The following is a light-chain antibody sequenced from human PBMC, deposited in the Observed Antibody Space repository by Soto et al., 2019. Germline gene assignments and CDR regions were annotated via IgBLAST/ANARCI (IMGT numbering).Light chain of an antibody. J-gene: IGLJ3*02. V-gene: IGLV1-44*01. CDR1: SSNIGNSI. CDR3: AAWDDSRLGSWV. CDR2: SND. Sequence: QSVLTQPRSASGTPGQRVTISCSGSSSNIGNSIVNWYQHVPGTAPRLLIYSNDQRPSGVPDRFSGSKSGTSASLAITGLQSEDEADYYCAAWDDSRLGSWVFGGGTQLTVL.